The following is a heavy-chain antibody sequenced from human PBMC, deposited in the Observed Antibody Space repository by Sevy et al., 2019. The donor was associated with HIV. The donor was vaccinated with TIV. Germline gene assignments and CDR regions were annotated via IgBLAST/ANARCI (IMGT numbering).Heavy chain of an antibody. CDR3: AKEGDPIGYCSSSSCPFDY. D-gene: IGHD2-2*01. Sequence: GGSLRLSCAASGFNFSIYNMDWVRQAPGKGLEWVSSIGRRSKYIFYADSVKGRFTISRDNAKNSLFLQMNSLRAEDTAVYYCAKEGDPIGYCSSSSCPFDYWGQGTLVTVSS. CDR2: IGRRSKYI. V-gene: IGHV3-21*01. J-gene: IGHJ4*02. CDR1: GFNFSIYN.